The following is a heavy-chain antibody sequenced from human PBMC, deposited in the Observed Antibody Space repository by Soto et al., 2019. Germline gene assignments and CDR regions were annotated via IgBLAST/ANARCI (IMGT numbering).Heavy chain of an antibody. CDR1: GFTFSSYA. CDR3: AREPTTVTTMGAFDI. Sequence: GGSLRLSCAASGFTFSSYAMHWVRQAPGKGLEYVSAISSNGGSTYYANSVKGRFTISRDNSKNTLYLQMGSLRAEDMAVYYCAREPTTVTTMGAFDIWGQGTMVTVSS. CDR2: ISSNGGST. V-gene: IGHV3-64*01. J-gene: IGHJ3*02. D-gene: IGHD4-17*01.